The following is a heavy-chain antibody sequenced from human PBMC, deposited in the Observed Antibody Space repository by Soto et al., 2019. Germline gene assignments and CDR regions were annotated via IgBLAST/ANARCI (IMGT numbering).Heavy chain of an antibody. Sequence: QVQLQQWGAGLLKPSETLSLICAVYGGSFSGNYWSWIRQPPGKGLEWIGEFRDSGSTNYNPSLKSRVTISEDMSKSQFSLKLSSVTAADTAVYYCARGNFYYGLDVWGQGTTVTVSS. J-gene: IGHJ6*02. CDR2: FRDSGST. CDR3: ARGNFYYGLDV. V-gene: IGHV4-34*01. CDR1: GGSFSGNY.